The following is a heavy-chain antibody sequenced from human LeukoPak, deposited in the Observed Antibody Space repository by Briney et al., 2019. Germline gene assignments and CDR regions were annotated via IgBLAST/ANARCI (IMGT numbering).Heavy chain of an antibody. V-gene: IGHV3-30-3*01. J-gene: IGHJ4*02. Sequence: GRSLRLSCAASGFTFSSYAMHWVRQAPGKGLEWVAVISYDGSNKYYADSVKGRFTISRDNSKNTLYLQMNSLRAEDTAVYYCAREIAAAGYWGQGTLVTVSS. D-gene: IGHD6-13*01. CDR1: GFTFSSYA. CDR2: ISYDGSNK. CDR3: AREIAAAGY.